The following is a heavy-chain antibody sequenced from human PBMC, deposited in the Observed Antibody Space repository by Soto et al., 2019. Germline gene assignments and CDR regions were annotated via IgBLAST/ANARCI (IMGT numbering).Heavy chain of an antibody. CDR3: TKPRSSFQWPPFDP. CDR2: ISPDGSQK. J-gene: IGHJ5*02. CDR1: GFRFSSYG. V-gene: IGHV3-30*18. D-gene: IGHD6-19*01. Sequence: QVKLVESGGGVVQPGRSQRLSCAASGFRFSSYGMHWVRQAPGKGLEWVAAISPDGSQKDYADSVRGRFTISRDNTKNTLYLQLTSLRVEDTAVYYSTKPRSSFQWPPFDPWGHGPLITVSS.